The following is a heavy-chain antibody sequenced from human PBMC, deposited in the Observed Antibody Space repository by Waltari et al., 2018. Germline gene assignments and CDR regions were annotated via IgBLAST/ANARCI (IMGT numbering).Heavy chain of an antibody. Sequence: EVQLVESGGGLIQPGGSLRLSCAASGFTVSSNYMSWVRQAPGKGLEWVSVIYSGGSTYYADSVNGRFTISRDNSKNTLYLQMNSLRAEDTAVYYCARENCGGDCYSESFYYYGMDVWGQGTTVTVSS. CDR1: GFTVSSNY. D-gene: IGHD2-21*02. J-gene: IGHJ6*02. CDR2: IYSGGST. V-gene: IGHV3-53*01. CDR3: ARENCGGDCYSESFYYYGMDV.